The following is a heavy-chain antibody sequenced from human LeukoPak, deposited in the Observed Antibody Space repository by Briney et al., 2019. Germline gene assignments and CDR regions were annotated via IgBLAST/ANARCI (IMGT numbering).Heavy chain of an antibody. Sequence: ASLRSPCAAAGFSFRRYCMSWVRQAQGKGLEWVANITLDGSEKYYVDSVKGRFTISRDNAKNSLYLQMNSLRAEDTAVYYGARDHGYGQPGYWGQGTLVTVSS. D-gene: IGHD4-17*01. CDR1: GFSFRRYC. CDR2: ITLDGSEK. CDR3: ARDHGYGQPGY. J-gene: IGHJ4*02. V-gene: IGHV3-7*01.